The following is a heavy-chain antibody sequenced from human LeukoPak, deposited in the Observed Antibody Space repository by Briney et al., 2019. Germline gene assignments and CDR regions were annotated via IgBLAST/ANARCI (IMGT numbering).Heavy chain of an antibody. Sequence: ASVKVSCKAYGYTFSNYGISWVRQAPGQGLEWVGWIRGDNGNTNYAQKLQGRVTMTTDTSTSTAYMELRSLGSDETAVYYCAPAGTGAFNSWGQGTMVTVSS. J-gene: IGHJ3*02. CDR1: GYTFSNYG. CDR2: IRGDNGNT. D-gene: IGHD1-14*01. CDR3: APAGTGAFNS. V-gene: IGHV1-18*01.